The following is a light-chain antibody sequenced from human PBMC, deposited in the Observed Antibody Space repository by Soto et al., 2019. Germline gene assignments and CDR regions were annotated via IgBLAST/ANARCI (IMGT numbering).Light chain of an antibody. CDR3: QQYNKLPPDYT. CDR1: QSVGTN. Sequence: IVMTQSPATLSVSPGEPATISCRASQSVGTNLAWYQQKPGQPPRLLIYATSTRVTGVPVRFSGGGSGTDFTLTISSLQSEDFAVYYCQQYNKLPPDYTFGPGTKVDIK. CDR2: ATS. J-gene: IGKJ3*01. V-gene: IGKV3D-15*01.